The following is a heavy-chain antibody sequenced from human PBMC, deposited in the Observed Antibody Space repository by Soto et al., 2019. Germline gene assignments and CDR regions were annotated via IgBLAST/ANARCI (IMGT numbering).Heavy chain of an antibody. CDR1: GFTFSSYA. CDR3: AKDRKRYVLRYFDWLLS. V-gene: IGHV3-23*01. D-gene: IGHD3-9*01. J-gene: IGHJ5*02. Sequence: PGWSLRLSCAASGFTFSSYAMSWVRQAPGKGLEWVSSISGSGGSTYYADSVKGRFTISRDNSKNTLYLQMNSLRAEDTAVYYCAKDRKRYVLRYFDWLLSWGQGTLVT. CDR2: ISGSGGST.